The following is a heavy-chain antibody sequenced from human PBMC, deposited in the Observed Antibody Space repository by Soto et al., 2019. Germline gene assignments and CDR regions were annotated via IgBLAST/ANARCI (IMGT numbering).Heavy chain of an antibody. CDR3: ARLGIPLDYYGSGSYPFSILDP. CDR1: GYSFTSYW. V-gene: IGHV5-51*01. Sequence: GESLKISCKGSGYSFTSYWIGWVRQMPGKGLEWMGIIYPGDSDTRYSPSFQGQVTISADKSISTAYLQWSSLKASDTAMYYCARLGIPLDYYGSGSYPFSILDPWGQGTLVTVSS. J-gene: IGHJ5*02. CDR2: IYPGDSDT. D-gene: IGHD3-10*01.